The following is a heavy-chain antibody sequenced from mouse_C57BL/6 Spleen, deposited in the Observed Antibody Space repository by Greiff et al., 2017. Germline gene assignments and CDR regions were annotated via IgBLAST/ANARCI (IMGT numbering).Heavy chain of an antibody. D-gene: IGHD1-1*01. J-gene: IGHJ1*03. V-gene: IGHV1-74*01. Sequence: VKLQQPGAELVKPGASVKVSCKASGYTFTSYWMHWVKQRPGQGLEWIGRIHPSDSDTNYNQKFKGKATLTVDKSSSTAYMQLSSLTSEDSAVYYCAISTTVVARYWYFDGWGTGTTVTVSS. CDR2: IHPSDSDT. CDR3: AISTTVVARYWYFDG. CDR1: GYTFTSYW.